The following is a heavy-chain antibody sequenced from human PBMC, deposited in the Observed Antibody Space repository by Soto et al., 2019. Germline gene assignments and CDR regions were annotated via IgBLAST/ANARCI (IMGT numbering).Heavy chain of an antibody. CDR2: IFGDGRT. CDR3: AGDPFQGFGS. J-gene: IGHJ5*01. CDR1: GFTVGNNY. V-gene: IGHV3-66*01. Sequence: DVQLVESGGGLVEPGGSLRLSCAASGFTVGNNYMSWVRQAPTKGLAWLSVIFGDGRTYYADCVKGRFTVSRDSSENTLFLQINNLGAEDTAVYYCAGDPFQGFGSWSHGTLVTVSS.